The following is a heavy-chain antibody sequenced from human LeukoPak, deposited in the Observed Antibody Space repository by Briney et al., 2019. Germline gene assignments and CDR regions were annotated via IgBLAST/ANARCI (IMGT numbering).Heavy chain of an antibody. CDR1: GGSISSSSYY. Sequence: SETLSLTCTVSGGSISSSSYYWGWIRQPPGEGLEWIGSIYYSGSTYYNPSLKSRVTISVDTSKNQFSLKLSSVTAADTAVYYCARSTSADIVVVPAALPEYNWFDPWGQGTLVTVSS. CDR2: IYYSGST. J-gene: IGHJ5*02. D-gene: IGHD2-2*01. V-gene: IGHV4-39*01. CDR3: ARSTSADIVVVPAALPEYNWFDP.